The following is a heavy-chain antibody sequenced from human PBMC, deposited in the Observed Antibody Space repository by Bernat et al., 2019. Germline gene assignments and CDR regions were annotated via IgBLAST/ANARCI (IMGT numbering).Heavy chain of an antibody. CDR1: GGSFSGYY. V-gene: IGHV4-34*01. J-gene: IGHJ5*02. CDR2: INHSGST. CDR3: ARGITNGGGFDP. D-gene: IGHD3-16*01. Sequence: QVQLQQWGAGLLKPSETLSLTCAVYGGSFSGYYWSWIRQPPGKGLEWIGEINHSGSTNYNPSLKSRVTISVDTSQNQFSLKLSSVTAAVTAMYYCARGITNGGGFDPWDQGTLVTVSS.